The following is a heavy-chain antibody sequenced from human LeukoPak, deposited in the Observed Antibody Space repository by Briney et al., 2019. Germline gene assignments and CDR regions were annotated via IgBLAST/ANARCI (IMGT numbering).Heavy chain of an antibody. CDR2: ISGSGGST. Sequence: GGALRLSCAASGFTFSSYAMSWVRQTPGKGLEWVPAISGSGGSTYYADSVKGRFTISRDNSKNTLFLQMNSLRAEDTALYYCAIVFCSSNTCFDSWGQGTLVTVSS. V-gene: IGHV3-23*01. J-gene: IGHJ4*02. D-gene: IGHD2-2*01. CDR1: GFTFSSYA. CDR3: AIVFCSSNTCFDS.